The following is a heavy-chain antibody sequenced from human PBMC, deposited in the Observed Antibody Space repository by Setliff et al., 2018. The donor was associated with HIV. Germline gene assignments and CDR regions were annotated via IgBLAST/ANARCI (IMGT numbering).Heavy chain of an antibody. D-gene: IGHD3-10*01. Sequence: SETLSLTCTVSGGSLSSTTYYWGWIRQPPGKGLEWIGIIDYSGNTYYNPSLKSRITISVDTSKNRFSLKLSSVTAADTAVYYCERSGPVWFGEPPYYFDSWGLGTLVTVSS. V-gene: IGHV4-39*07. J-gene: IGHJ4*02. CDR2: IDYSGNT. CDR3: ERSGPVWFGEPPYYFDS. CDR1: GGSLSSTTYY.